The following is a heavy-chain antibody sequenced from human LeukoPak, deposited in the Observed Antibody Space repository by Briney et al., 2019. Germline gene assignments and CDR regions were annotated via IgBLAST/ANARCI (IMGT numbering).Heavy chain of an antibody. CDR1: GFTFSIYG. V-gene: IGHV3-23*01. J-gene: IGHJ4*02. Sequence: GGSLRLSCAASGFTFSIYGMGWVRQAPGKGLEWVSSISDNGGNTYYADSAKGRFTISRDNSKNTLYLQMNSLRAEDTAVYYCAEGGITGTTNYWGQGTLVTVSS. CDR2: ISDNGGNT. CDR3: AEGGITGTTNY. D-gene: IGHD1-20*01.